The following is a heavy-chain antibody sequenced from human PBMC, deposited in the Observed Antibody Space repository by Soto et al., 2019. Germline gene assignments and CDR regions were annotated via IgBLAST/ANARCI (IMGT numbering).Heavy chain of an antibody. CDR2: IDDSETT. CDR3: ARHYYFDC. Sequence: QVQLQESGPGLVKSSETLSLTCTVSGGSISGYYWSWLRQPPGKGLEWIGYIDDSETTNYNPSLKSRVTMSVDTSKKQFSLKLSSVTAADTAVYYCARHYYFDCWGQGTLVTVSS. J-gene: IGHJ4*02. CDR1: GGSISGYY. V-gene: IGHV4-59*01.